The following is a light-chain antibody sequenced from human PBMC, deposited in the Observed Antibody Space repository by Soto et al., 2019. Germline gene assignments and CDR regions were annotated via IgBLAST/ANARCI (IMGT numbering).Light chain of an antibody. CDR2: DAS. V-gene: IGKV3-15*01. CDR3: QQYNIWPPWT. Sequence: ILMTQSPATLSVSPGERATLSCRASQSVSNNLAWYQQKPGQAPRLLIYDASTRATGIPARFSGSGSGTEFTLTISGLQSEDFTVYYCQQYNIWPPWTFGQGTKVEIK. CDR1: QSVSNN. J-gene: IGKJ1*01.